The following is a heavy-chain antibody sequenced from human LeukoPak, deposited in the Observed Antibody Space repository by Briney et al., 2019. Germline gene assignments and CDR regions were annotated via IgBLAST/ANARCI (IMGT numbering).Heavy chain of an antibody. CDR3: ARDHTVTTRPDAFDI. CDR1: GYTFTSYY. J-gene: IGHJ3*02. V-gene: IGHV1-46*01. CDR2: INPSGGST. Sequence: ASVKVSCKASGYTFTSYYMHWVRQAPGQGLEWMGIINPSGGSTSYAQKFQGRVTMTRDTSTSTVYMELSSLRSEDTAVYYCARDHTVTTRPDAFDIWGQGQWSPSPQ. D-gene: IGHD4-17*01.